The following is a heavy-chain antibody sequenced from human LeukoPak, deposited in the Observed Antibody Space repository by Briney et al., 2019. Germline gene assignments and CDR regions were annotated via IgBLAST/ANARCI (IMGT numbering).Heavy chain of an antibody. D-gene: IGHD1-26*01. CDR3: AKSGGYGLIDY. CDR1: GASISSTPYY. CDR2: IYYTGST. J-gene: IGHJ4*02. V-gene: IGHV4-39*01. Sequence: SETLSLTCAVSGASISSTPYYWGWIRQPPGKGLEWIGNIYYTGSTYYNASLQSRVTISIDTSKNQVSLRLNSVTAADTAMYYCAKSGGYGLIDYWGQGTLVTVSS.